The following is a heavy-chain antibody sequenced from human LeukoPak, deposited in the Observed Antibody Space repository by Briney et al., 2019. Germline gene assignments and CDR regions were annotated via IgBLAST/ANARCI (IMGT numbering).Heavy chain of an antibody. V-gene: IGHV3-23*01. CDR2: ISGSGGST. Sequence: GGSLRLSCAASGFTFSSYAMSWVRQAPGKGLEWVSAISGSGGSTYYADSVKGRFTISRDNSKNTLYLQMNSLRAEDTAVYYCAKDPVDTAMVRFPQFGYWGQGTLVTVSS. CDR3: AKDPVDTAMVRFPQFGY. CDR1: GFTFSSYA. J-gene: IGHJ4*02. D-gene: IGHD5-18*01.